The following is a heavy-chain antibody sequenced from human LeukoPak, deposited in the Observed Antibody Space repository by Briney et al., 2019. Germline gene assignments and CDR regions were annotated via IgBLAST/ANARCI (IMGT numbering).Heavy chain of an antibody. CDR2: INEDGSVK. CDR3: AKNTM. Sequence: AGSLRLSCAGSGFTFNRYWMSWARQAPGKGLEWVANINEDGSVKSYVDSVRGRFTISRDNAKNSLFLQMDSLTADDTAVYYCAKNTMGGQGTLVTVS. V-gene: IGHV3-7*01. CDR1: GFTFNRYW. D-gene: IGHD3-10*01. J-gene: IGHJ4*02.